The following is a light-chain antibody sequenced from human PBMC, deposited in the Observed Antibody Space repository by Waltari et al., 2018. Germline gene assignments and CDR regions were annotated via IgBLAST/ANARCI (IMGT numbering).Light chain of an antibody. CDR2: KAS. V-gene: IGKV1-5*03. CDR1: QSIESW. Sequence: DIQMTQSPSTRSASVGDRVTITCRASQSIESWLAWYQQKPGKVPKLLISKASNLESGVPSRFSGSGSGTEFTLTISSLQPDDFATFYYQQYNTYPLTFGGGTKVEIK. CDR3: QQYNTYPLT. J-gene: IGKJ4*01.